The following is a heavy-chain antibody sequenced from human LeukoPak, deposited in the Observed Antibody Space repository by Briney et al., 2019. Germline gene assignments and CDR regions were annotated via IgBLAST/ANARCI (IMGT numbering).Heavy chain of an antibody. J-gene: IGHJ5*02. CDR1: GFTFSSYG. CDR3: ARGREGVAARWWVEEPRWYFFDP. D-gene: IGHD6-6*01. Sequence: PGGSLRLSCAASGFTFSSYGMHWVRQAPGKGLEWVAFIRYDGSNKYYADSVKGRFTISRDNSKNTLYLQMNSLRAEDTAVYYCARGREGVAARWWVEEPRWYFFDPWGQGTLVTVSS. V-gene: IGHV3-30*02. CDR2: IRYDGSNK.